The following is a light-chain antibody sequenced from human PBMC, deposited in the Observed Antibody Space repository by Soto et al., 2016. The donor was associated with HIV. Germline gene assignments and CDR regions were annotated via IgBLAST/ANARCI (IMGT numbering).Light chain of an antibody. Sequence: SYDLTQPPSVSVSPGQTAIITCSGDKLGDKYVCWYQQKPGQSPVLVTYQDTKRPSGIPERFSGSNSGNTATLTISGTQAMDEADYYCQAWDSTTGVFGGGTKLTVL. J-gene: IGLJ3*02. CDR2: QDT. CDR1: KLGDKY. V-gene: IGLV3-1*01. CDR3: QAWDSTTGV.